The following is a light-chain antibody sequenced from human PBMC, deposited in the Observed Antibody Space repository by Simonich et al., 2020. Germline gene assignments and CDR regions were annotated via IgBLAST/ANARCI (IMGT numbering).Light chain of an antibody. CDR2: DVS. CDR1: SSDVGGYNY. CDR3: CSYAGSYTFV. V-gene: IGLV2-11*01. Sequence: QSALTQPRSVSGSPGQSVTISCTGTSSDVGGYNYVSWYQQPPGKAPKLMIYDVSKRPSWVPDRFSGSKSGNTASLTISGLQAEDEADYYCCSYAGSYTFVFGGGTKLTVL. J-gene: IGLJ3*02.